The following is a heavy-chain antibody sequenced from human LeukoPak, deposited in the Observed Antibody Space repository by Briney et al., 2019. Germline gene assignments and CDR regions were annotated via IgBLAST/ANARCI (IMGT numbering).Heavy chain of an antibody. Sequence: GGSLRLSCAASGFTFSSYWMSWVRQAPGKGLEWVSSISSSSSYIYYADSVKGRFTISRDNAKNSLYLQMNSLRAEDTAVYYCARDRGVVVPAALVPVQPDPWGQGTLVTVSS. D-gene: IGHD2-2*01. CDR2: ISSSSSYI. CDR1: GFTFSSYW. V-gene: IGHV3-21*01. CDR3: ARDRGVVVPAALVPVQPDP. J-gene: IGHJ5*02.